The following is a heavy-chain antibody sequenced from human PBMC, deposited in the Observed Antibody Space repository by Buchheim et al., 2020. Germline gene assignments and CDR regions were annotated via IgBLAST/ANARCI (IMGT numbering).Heavy chain of an antibody. CDR1: GFTFSSYG. D-gene: IGHD4/OR15-4a*01. CDR3: AKDGATGSTTAPDAFDI. Sequence: QVQLVESGGGLVQPGGSLRLSCAASGFTFSSYGMHWVRQAPGKGLEWVAVISYDGSNKYYADSVKGRFTISRDNSKNTLYLQMNSLRDEDTDVYYCAKDGATGSTTAPDAFDIWGQGT. J-gene: IGHJ3*02. CDR2: ISYDGSNK. V-gene: IGHV3-30*18.